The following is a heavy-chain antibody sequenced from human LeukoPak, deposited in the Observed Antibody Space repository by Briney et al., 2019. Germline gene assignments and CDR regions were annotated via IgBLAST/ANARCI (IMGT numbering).Heavy chain of an antibody. CDR3: ARLQVHCGGDCYTRWFDP. D-gene: IGHD2-21*02. Sequence: SETLSLTCTVSGGSVSSYYWSWIRQPPGKGLEWIAYIYYGGSTKYNPSLKRRVTISIDRSKNQFSLKLRSVTAADTAVYYCARLQVHCGGDCYTRWFDPWGQGTLVTVSS. J-gene: IGHJ5*02. CDR1: GGSVSSYY. CDR2: IYYGGST. V-gene: IGHV4-59*08.